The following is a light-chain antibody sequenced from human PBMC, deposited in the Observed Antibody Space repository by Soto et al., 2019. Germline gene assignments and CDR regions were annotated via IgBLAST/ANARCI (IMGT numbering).Light chain of an antibody. CDR1: QSISSY. Sequence: DIQMTQSPSSLSASVGYRFAVTFRSSQSISSYLNWYQQKPGKAPKLLIYAASSLQSGVPSRFSGSGSGTDFTLTISSLQPEDFATYYCQQSYSTPRTFGQGTKVDI. CDR2: AAS. J-gene: IGKJ1*01. V-gene: IGKV1-39*01. CDR3: QQSYSTPRT.